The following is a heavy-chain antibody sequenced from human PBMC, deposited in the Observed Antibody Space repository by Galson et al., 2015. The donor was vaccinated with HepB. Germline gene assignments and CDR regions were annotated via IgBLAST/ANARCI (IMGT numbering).Heavy chain of an antibody. Sequence: SVKVSCKASGYTFTSYYMHWVRQAPGQELEWMGIINPSGGSTSYAQKFQGRVTMTRDTSMSTVYMELSSLRSEDTAVYYCARGLRRYYFDYWGQGTLVTVSS. CDR3: ARGLRRYYFDY. V-gene: IGHV1-46*03. J-gene: IGHJ4*02. CDR2: INPSGGST. CDR1: GYTFTSYY. D-gene: IGHD5-12*01.